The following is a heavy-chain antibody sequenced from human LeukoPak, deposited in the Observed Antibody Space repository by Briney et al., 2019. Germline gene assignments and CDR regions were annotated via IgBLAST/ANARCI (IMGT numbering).Heavy chain of an antibody. CDR2: ISSSSSYI. J-gene: IGHJ6*03. V-gene: IGHV3-21*01. CDR3: ARDPQPVHTAMVPLYYYYMDV. D-gene: IGHD5-18*01. Sequence: GGSLRLSCAASGFTFSSYSMNWVRQAPGKGLEWVSSISSSSSYIYYADSVKGRFTISRDNAKNSLYLQMNSLRAEDTAVYYCARDPQPVHTAMVPLYYYYMDVWGKGTTVTVSS. CDR1: GFTFSSYS.